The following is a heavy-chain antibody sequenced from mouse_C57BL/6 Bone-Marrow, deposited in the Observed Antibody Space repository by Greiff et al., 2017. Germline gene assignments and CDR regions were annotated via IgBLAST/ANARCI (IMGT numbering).Heavy chain of an antibody. CDR2: IHPRDGST. CDR1: GYTFTSYD. CDR3: ARRPAQAYYAMDY. Sequence: QVQLQQSGPELVKPGASVKLSCKASGYTFTSYDINWVKQRPGQGLEWIGWIHPRDGSTKYNEKFKGKATLTVDTSSSTAYMELHSLTSEDSAVYFCARRPAQAYYAMDYWGQGTSVTVSS. D-gene: IGHD3-2*02. V-gene: IGHV1-85*01. J-gene: IGHJ4*01.